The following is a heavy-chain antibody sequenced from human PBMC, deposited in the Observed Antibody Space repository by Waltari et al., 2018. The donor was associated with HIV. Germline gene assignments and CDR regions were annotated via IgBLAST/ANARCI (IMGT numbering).Heavy chain of an antibody. J-gene: IGHJ4*02. CDR2: IKSRTNII. D-gene: IGHD4-4*01. V-gene: IGHV3-48*01. CDR1: GFTFTSYS. Sequence: EVQLVESGGGLVQPGGSLRLSCAASGFTFTSYSMNWVRQAPGKGLDWISYIKSRTNIIYYADSVKGRFTISRDNAKNSVYLQMNSLRAEDTAVYDCAREMATVYFDYWGQGTPVDVSS. CDR3: AREMATVYFDY.